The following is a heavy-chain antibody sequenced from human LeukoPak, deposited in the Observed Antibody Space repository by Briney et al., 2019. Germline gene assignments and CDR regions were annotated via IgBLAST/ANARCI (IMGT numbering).Heavy chain of an antibody. V-gene: IGHV4-39*07. CDR3: ARGGGNPFEY. Sequence: TSSETLSLTCTVSGGSISISSAYWGWIRQPPGKGLEWIGSIYYSGSTNYNPSLKSRVTMSVDTSKNQFSLKLSSVTAADTAVYYCARGGGNPFEYWGQGTLVTVSS. D-gene: IGHD3-16*01. CDR1: GGSISISSAY. CDR2: IYYSGST. J-gene: IGHJ4*02.